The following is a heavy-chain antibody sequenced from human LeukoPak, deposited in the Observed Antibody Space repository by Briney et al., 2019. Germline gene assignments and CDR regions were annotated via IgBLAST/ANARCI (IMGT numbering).Heavy chain of an antibody. CDR3: ARVPTKLRFLEYKSNWFDP. V-gene: IGHV4-39*07. CDR1: GGSISSSSYY. Sequence: PSETLSLTCTVSGGSISSSSYYWSWIRQPAGKGLEWIGSIYHSGSTYYNPSLKSRVTISVDTSKNQFSLKLSSVTAADTAVYYCARVPTKLRFLEYKSNWFDPWGQGTLVTVSS. D-gene: IGHD3-3*01. J-gene: IGHJ5*02. CDR2: IYHSGST.